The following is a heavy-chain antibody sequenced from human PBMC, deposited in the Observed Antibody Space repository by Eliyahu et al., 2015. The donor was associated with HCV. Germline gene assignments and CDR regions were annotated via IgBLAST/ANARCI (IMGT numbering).Heavy chain of an antibody. CDR3: ARIGGAIAVVGMSDFYYYGMDV. D-gene: IGHD6-13*01. Sequence: QVTLKESGPVLVKPTETLTLTCTVSGFSLSNARMGVSWIRQPPGKALEWLAHIFSNGRKILRPTPKGRLSISKDTSKSQVVLTVTNMDPVDTATYYCARIGGAIAVVGMSDFYYYGMDVWGQGTTVTVSS. V-gene: IGHV2-26*01. CDR2: IFSNGRK. J-gene: IGHJ6*02. CDR1: GFSLSNARMG.